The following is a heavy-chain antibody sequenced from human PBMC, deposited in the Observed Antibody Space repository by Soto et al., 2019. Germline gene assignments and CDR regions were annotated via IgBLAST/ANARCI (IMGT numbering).Heavy chain of an antibody. Sequence: SETLSLTCTVSGGSISSGGYYWSWIRQHPGKGLEWIGYIYYSGSTYYNPSLKSRVAISVDTSKTHFSLKLSFVTAADTAVYYCARLGGSLHFDYWGQGTLVTVS. D-gene: IGHD3-16*01. CDR1: GGSISSGGYY. CDR2: IYYSGST. V-gene: IGHV4-31*03. J-gene: IGHJ4*02. CDR3: ARLGGSLHFDY.